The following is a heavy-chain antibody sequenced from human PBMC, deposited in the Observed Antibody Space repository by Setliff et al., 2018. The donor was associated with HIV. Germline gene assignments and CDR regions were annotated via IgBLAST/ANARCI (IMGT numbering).Heavy chain of an antibody. Sequence: GGSLRLSCATSGFAFSDYDFHWVRQVTGEGLEWVSAIGTGGDTYYADSVKGRFTISRDNSKNTLYLQMNSLRAEDTAVYYCASIELAAMVPVDYWGQGTLVTVSS. CDR3: ASIELAAMVPVDY. D-gene: IGHD5-18*01. CDR1: GFAFSDYD. V-gene: IGHV3-13*01. J-gene: IGHJ4*02. CDR2: IGTGGDT.